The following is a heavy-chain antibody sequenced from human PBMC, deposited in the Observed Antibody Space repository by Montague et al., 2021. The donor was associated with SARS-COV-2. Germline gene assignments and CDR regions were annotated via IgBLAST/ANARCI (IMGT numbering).Heavy chain of an antibody. D-gene: IGHD1-7*01. V-gene: IGHV3-21*01. CDR2: ISSSSSYI. CDR1: GFTFSSYS. CDR3: ARGKSTWNSDDAFDI. Sequence: SLRLSCAASGFTFSSYSMNWVRQAPGEGLEWVSSISSSSSYIYYADSVKGRFTISRDNAKNSLYLQMNSLRAEDTAVYYCARGKSTWNSDDAFDIWGQGTMVTVSS. J-gene: IGHJ3*02.